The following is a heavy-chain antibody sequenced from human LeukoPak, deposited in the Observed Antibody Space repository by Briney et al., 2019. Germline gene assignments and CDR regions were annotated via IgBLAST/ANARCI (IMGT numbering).Heavy chain of an antibody. CDR1: GYTFTSYG. D-gene: IGHD2-2*01. CDR2: ISAYNGNT. CDR3: ARDRSHIVVVPAAIPDAFDI. Sequence: ASVKVSCKASGYTFTSYGISWVRQAPGQGLEWMGWISAYNGNTHYAQKLQGRVTMTTDTSTSTAYMELRSLRSDDTAVYYCARDRSHIVVVPAAIPDAFDIWGQGTMVTVSS. V-gene: IGHV1-18*01. J-gene: IGHJ3*02.